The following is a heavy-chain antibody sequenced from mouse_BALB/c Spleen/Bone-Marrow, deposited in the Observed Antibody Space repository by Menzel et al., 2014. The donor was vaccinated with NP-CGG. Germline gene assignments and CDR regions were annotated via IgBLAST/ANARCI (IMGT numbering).Heavy chain of an antibody. Sequence: QVQLQQSGAELMKPGASVKISCKATGYTFSSYWVEWVKQRPGHGLEWIGEILPGSGSTNYNEKFKGKATFTADTSSNTAYMQLSSLTSEDSAVYYCAREDYYGSSYGDYWGQGTTLTASS. V-gene: IGHV1-9*01. D-gene: IGHD1-1*01. J-gene: IGHJ2*01. CDR3: AREDYYGSSYGDY. CDR2: ILPGSGST. CDR1: GYTFSSYW.